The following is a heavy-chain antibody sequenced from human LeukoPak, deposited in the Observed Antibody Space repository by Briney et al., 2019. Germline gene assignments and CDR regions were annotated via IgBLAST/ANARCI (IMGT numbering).Heavy chain of an antibody. J-gene: IGHJ5*02. V-gene: IGHV3-21*01. CDR1: GFTFTSYS. CDR3: ARDLSEYSSGFDP. CDR2: ISSSSSYI. D-gene: IGHD6-6*01. Sequence: GGSLRLSCAASGFTFTSYSINWVRQAPGKGLEWVSSISSSSSYIYYADSVKGRFTISRDNAKNSPYLQMNSLRAEDTAVYYCARDLSEYSSGFDPWGQGTLVTVSS.